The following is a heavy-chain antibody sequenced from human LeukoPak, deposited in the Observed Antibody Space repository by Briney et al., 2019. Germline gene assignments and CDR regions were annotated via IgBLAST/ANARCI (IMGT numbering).Heavy chain of an antibody. D-gene: IGHD3-10*01. CDR1: GFTFSSYW. CDR3: AKVTGLLWFGELFDY. V-gene: IGHV3-7*03. J-gene: IGHJ4*02. CDR2: IKQDGSEK. Sequence: PGGSLRLSCAASGFTFSSYWMSWVRQAPGKGLEWVANIKQDGSEKYYVDSVKGRFTISRDNSKNTLYLQMNSLRAEDTAVYYCAKVTGLLWFGELFDYWGQGTLVTVSS.